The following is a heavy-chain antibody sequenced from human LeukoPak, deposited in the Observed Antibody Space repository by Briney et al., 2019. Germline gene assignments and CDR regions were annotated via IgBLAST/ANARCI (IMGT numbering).Heavy chain of an antibody. Sequence: PSETLSLTCAAYGGSFSGYYWSWIRQPPGKGLEWIGEINHSGSANYNPSLKSRVTISGDTSKNQFSLKLSSVTAADTAVYYCARGLRVDYWGQGTLVTVSS. J-gene: IGHJ4*02. CDR2: INHSGSA. CDR3: ARGLRVDY. CDR1: GGSFSGYY. V-gene: IGHV4-34*01.